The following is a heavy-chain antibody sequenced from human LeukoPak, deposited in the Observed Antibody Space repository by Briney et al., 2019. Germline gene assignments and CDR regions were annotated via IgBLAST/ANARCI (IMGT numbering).Heavy chain of an antibody. CDR2: INPNSGGT. D-gene: IGHD4-17*01. CDR1: GYTFTGYY. CDR3: ARDLAYGDYIFDY. V-gene: IGHV1-2*02. Sequence: ASVKVSCKASGYTFTGYYMHWVRQAPGQGLEWMGWINPNSGGTNYAQKFQGRVTMTRDTSISTAYMELSRLRSADTAVYYCARDLAYGDYIFDYWGQGTLVTVSS. J-gene: IGHJ4*02.